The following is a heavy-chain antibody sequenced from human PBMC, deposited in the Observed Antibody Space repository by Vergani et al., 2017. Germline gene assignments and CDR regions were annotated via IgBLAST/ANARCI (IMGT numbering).Heavy chain of an antibody. Sequence: EVQLVESGGGLVQPGRSLRLSCAASGFTFDDYAMHWVRQAPGKGLEWVSVISWNSGSIGYADSVKGRFTISRDNAKNSLYMQMNSLRAEDTALDYCAKSGWAKYPGELERRGAFDIWGQGTMVTVSS. CDR3: AKSGWAKYPGELERRGAFDI. D-gene: IGHD1-1*01. V-gene: IGHV3-9*01. CDR1: GFTFDDYA. J-gene: IGHJ3*02. CDR2: ISWNSGSI.